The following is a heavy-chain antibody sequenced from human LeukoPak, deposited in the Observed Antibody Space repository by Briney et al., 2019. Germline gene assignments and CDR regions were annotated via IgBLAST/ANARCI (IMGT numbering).Heavy chain of an antibody. D-gene: IGHD2-21*02. J-gene: IGHJ3*02. CDR2: IYYSGST. Sequence: PSETLSLTCTVSGGSISSGGYYWSWIRQHPGKGLEWIGYIYYSGSTYYNPSLKSRVTISVDTSKNQFPLKLSSVTAADTAVYYCASRGVVTADAFDIWGQGTMVTVSS. CDR1: GGSISSGGYY. CDR3: ASRGVVTADAFDI. V-gene: IGHV4-31*03.